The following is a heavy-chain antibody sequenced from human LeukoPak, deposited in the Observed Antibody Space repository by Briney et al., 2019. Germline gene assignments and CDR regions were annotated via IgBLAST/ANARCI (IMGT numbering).Heavy chain of an antibody. Sequence: PGGSLRLSCVASGFTFNSYEMNWARQAPGKGLEWVSYISSSGSTIYYADSVRGRFTISRDNAKNSLYLQMNSLRAEDTAVYYCAKVDCTNGVCPQYFDYWGQGTLVTVSS. CDR2: ISSSGSTI. J-gene: IGHJ4*02. CDR3: AKVDCTNGVCPQYFDY. D-gene: IGHD2-8*01. CDR1: GFTFNSYE. V-gene: IGHV3-48*03.